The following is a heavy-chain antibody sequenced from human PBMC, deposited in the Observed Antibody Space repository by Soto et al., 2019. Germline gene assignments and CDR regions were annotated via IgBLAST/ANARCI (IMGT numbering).Heavy chain of an antibody. CDR3: ARGGSRYCTNGVCTPTYYFDY. D-gene: IGHD2-8*01. Sequence: ASETLSLTCAVYGGSFSGYYWSWIRQPPGKGLEWIGEINHSGSTNYNPSLKSRVTISVDTSKNQFSLKLSSVTAADTAVYYCARGGSRYCTNGVCTPTYYFDYWGQGTLVTVSS. J-gene: IGHJ4*02. CDR2: INHSGST. V-gene: IGHV4-34*01. CDR1: GGSFSGYY.